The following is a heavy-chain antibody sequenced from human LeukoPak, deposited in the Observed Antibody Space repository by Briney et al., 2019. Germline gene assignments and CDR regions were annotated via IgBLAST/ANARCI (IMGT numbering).Heavy chain of an antibody. CDR2: IYPGDSET. V-gene: IGHV5-51*01. D-gene: IGHD1-26*01. CDR1: GYSFTNYW. CDR3: ARQNIGGTSASDY. J-gene: IGHJ4*02. Sequence: GESLKISCKGSGYSFTNYWIGWVRQMPGKGLEWMGIIYPGDSETRYSPSFQGQVTISADKSITTAYLQWSSLKASDTAMYYCARQNIGGTSASDYWGQGTLVTVSS.